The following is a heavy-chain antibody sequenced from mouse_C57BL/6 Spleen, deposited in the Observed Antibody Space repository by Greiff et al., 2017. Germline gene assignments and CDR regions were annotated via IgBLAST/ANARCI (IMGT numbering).Heavy chain of an antibody. CDR2: ISSGSSTV. J-gene: IGHJ2*01. D-gene: IGHD2-13*01. V-gene: IGHV5-17*01. Sequence: EVKVVESGGGLVKPGVSLKLSCAASGFTFSDYGMHWVRQAPAKGLEWVAYISSGSSTVYYAETLKGRFTISRDNAKNTLFLQMTSLRSEDTAMYYCARDGDYDFDYWGQGTTLTVSS. CDR3: ARDGDYDFDY. CDR1: GFTFSDYG.